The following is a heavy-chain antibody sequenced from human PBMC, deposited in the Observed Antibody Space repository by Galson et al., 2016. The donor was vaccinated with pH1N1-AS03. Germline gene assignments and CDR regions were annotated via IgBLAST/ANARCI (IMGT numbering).Heavy chain of an antibody. J-gene: IGHJ4*02. Sequence: ETLSLTCNVSGGSITRRGYSWGWVRQPPGKGLEWIGSISYSGSTYYNPSLKRRVSMSVDTSKNLFSLKLRSVTAADTAVYYCAREDSSGYFLIDSWGQGNLVTVPS. CDR3: AREDSSGYFLIDS. CDR2: ISYSGST. CDR1: GGSITRRGYS. V-gene: IGHV4-39*07. D-gene: IGHD3-22*01.